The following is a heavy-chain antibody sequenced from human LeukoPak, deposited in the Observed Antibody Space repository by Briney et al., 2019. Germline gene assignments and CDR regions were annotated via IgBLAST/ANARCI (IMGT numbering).Heavy chain of an antibody. D-gene: IGHD1-7*01. Sequence: ASVKVSCKASGYTFTSYYMHWVRQAPGQGLEWMGIINPSGGSTSYAQKFQGRVTMTRDTSTSTVYMELSSLRSEDTAVYYCARCPRHGGQLITGTTGYYYYYMDVWGKGTTVTVSS. CDR1: GYTFTSYY. V-gene: IGHV1-46*01. J-gene: IGHJ6*03. CDR3: ARCPRHGGQLITGTTGYYYYYMDV. CDR2: INPSGGST.